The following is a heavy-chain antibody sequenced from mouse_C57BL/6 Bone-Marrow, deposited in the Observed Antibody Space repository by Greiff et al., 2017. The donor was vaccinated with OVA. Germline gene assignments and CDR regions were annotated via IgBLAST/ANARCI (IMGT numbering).Heavy chain of an antibody. CDR2: IYPGSGNT. J-gene: IGHJ2*01. D-gene: IGHD1-1*01. CDR1: GYTFTDYY. CDR3: ARNYGSS. Sequence: QVQLQQSGAELVRPGASVKLSCKASGYTFTDYYINWVKQRPGQGLEWIARIYPGSGNTYYNEKFKGKATLTAEKSSSTAYMQLSSLTSEDSAVYCCARNYGSSWGQGTTLTVSS. V-gene: IGHV1-76*01.